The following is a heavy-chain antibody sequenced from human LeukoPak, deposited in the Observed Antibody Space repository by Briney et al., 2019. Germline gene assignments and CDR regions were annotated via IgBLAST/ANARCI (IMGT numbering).Heavy chain of an antibody. V-gene: IGHV3-13*01. CDR3: AKSLLTTASGTGRAFDI. CDR2: IGTAGDT. J-gene: IGHJ3*02. D-gene: IGHD1-26*01. CDR1: GFTFSSYD. Sequence: PGGSLRLSCAASGFTFSSYDMHWVRQATGKGLEWVSAIGTAGDTYYPGSVKGRFTISRDNSKNTLYLQMNSLRAEDTAEYYCAKSLLTTASGTGRAFDIWGQGTMVTVSS.